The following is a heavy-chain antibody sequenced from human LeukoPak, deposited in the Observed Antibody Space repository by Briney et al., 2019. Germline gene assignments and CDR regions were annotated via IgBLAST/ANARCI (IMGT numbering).Heavy chain of an antibody. Sequence: GGSLRLSCAASGFTFINYAMNWVRQAPGKGLEWVSTISGSGDSTYYAEAVKGRFTISRDNSKNTMYLQMNSLRAEDTAVYYCAKQGFGCWGQGTLVTVSS. CDR3: AKQGFGC. CDR2: ISGSGDST. CDR1: GFTFINYA. V-gene: IGHV3-23*01. J-gene: IGHJ4*02.